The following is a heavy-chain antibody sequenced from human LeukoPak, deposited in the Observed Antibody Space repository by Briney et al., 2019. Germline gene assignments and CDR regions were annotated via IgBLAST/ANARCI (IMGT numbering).Heavy chain of an antibody. CDR3: AKEWSRTSFFEN. D-gene: IGHD2-2*01. V-gene: IGHV3-74*01. CDR2: IKSDGSGT. J-gene: IGHJ4*02. Sequence: GGSLRLSCAASGFTFSSYWMHWVRQAPGKGLVWVSRIKSDGSGTSYADSVKGRFTISRDNSKNMMYLQMNSLRAEDTAVYYCAKEWSRTSFFENWGQGTLVTVSS. CDR1: GFTFSSYW.